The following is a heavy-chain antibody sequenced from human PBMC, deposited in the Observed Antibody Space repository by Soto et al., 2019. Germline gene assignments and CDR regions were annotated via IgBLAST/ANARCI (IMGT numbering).Heavy chain of an antibody. J-gene: IGHJ5*01. V-gene: IGHV3-72*01. CDR2: LKDSSQNYAT. Sequence: EVHLVESGGGLVQPGGSARLSCAASGFSVSGWYMDWVRQAPGEGLEWVARLKDSSQNYATEYAASVRGRFTVSRHASQNLIYLQMNSLKIEDTAVYYCAREGDARWLDSWGQGTLVTVS. CDR3: AREGDARWLDS. CDR1: GFSVSGWY. D-gene: IGHD1-26*01.